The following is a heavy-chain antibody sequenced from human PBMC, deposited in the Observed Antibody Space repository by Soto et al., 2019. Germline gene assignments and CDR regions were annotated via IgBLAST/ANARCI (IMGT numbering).Heavy chain of an antibody. D-gene: IGHD6-13*01. CDR3: ARAVGIAAAGTGFYP. J-gene: IGHJ5*02. V-gene: IGHV4-59*01. Sequence: SETLSLTCTVSGGSISSYYWSWIRQPPGKGLEWIGYIYYSGSTNYNPSLKSRVTISVDTSKNQFSLKLSSVTAADTAVYYCARAVGIAAAGTGFYPWGQGTLVTVSS. CDR2: IYYSGST. CDR1: GGSISSYY.